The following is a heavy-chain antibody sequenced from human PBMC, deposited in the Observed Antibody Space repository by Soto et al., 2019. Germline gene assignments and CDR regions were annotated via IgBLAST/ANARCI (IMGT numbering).Heavy chain of an antibody. V-gene: IGHV3-7*01. CDR2: INQDGSEK. CDR3: ARSLDY. Sequence: EVQLVESGGGLVQPGGSLRLSCAASGFTFGNYWMDWVRQAPGKGLEWVANINQDGSEKHYVDSVKGRFTISRDNAKNSLYLQMSSLTAEDSALYYCARSLDYWGQGTLVTVSS. CDR1: GFTFGNYW. J-gene: IGHJ4*02.